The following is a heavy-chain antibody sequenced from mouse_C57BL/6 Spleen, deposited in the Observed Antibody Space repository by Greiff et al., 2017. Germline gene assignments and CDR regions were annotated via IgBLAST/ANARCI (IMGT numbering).Heavy chain of an antibody. CDR2: IDPNSGGT. Sequence: QVQLKQPGAELVKPGASVQLSCKASGYTFTSYWMPWVKQRPGRGLAWIGRIDPNSGGTKYNEKFTSKATLTVDKPSSPAYMQLSSLTSEDSAVYYCARCYGNYEYFDVWGTGTTVTVAS. V-gene: IGHV1-72*01. J-gene: IGHJ1*03. D-gene: IGHD2-1*01. CDR3: ARCYGNYEYFDV. CDR1: GYTFTSYW.